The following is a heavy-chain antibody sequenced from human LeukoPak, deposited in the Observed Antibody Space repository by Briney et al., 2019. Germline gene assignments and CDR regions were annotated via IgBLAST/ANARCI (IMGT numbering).Heavy chain of an antibody. J-gene: IGHJ4*02. D-gene: IGHD3-10*01. CDR2: ISGSGGRT. CDR3: APGGPGYYFDY. V-gene: IGHV3-23*01. Sequence: PGGSRRLSCAAFGFTFSSYTMSWVRQAPGKGLEWVSAISGSGGRTYYADSVKGRFTISRDNSKNTLYLQMNSLRAEDTAVYYCAPGGPGYYFDYWGQGTLVTVSS. CDR1: GFTFSSYT.